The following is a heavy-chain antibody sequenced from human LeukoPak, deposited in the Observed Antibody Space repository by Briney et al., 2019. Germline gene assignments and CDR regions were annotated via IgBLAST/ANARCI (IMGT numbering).Heavy chain of an antibody. J-gene: IGHJ4*02. CDR3: ARVTKIHYFDY. CDR1: GFTFSSYG. D-gene: IGHD3-22*01. V-gene: IGHV3-33*01. CDR2: IWYDGSNK. Sequence: GRSLRLSCAASGFTFSSYGMHWVRQAPGKGLEWVAVIWYDGSNKYYADSVEGRFTISRDNSKNTLYLQMDGLGAEDTAVYYCARVTKIHYFDYWGQGSLVTVSS.